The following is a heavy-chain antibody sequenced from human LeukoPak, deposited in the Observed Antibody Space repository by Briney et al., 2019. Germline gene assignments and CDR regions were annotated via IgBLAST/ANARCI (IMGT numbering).Heavy chain of an antibody. CDR1: GGSISSYY. V-gene: IGHV4-4*07. Sequence: SETLSLTCTVSGGSISSYYWSWIRQSAGKGLEWIGRIYTSGSTNYNPSLKSRVTMSVDTSKNQFSLKLSSVTAADTAVYYCAITDSSGYSEHFDYWGQGTLVTVSS. CDR2: IYTSGST. J-gene: IGHJ4*02. CDR3: AITDSSGYSEHFDY. D-gene: IGHD3-22*01.